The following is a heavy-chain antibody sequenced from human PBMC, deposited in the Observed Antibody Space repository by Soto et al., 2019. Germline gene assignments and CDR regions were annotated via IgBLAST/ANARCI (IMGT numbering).Heavy chain of an antibody. CDR1: GGSFSGYY. CDR3: AVDGARIGY. CDR2: INHSGIT. J-gene: IGHJ4*02. D-gene: IGHD2-15*01. V-gene: IGHV4-34*01. Sequence: QVQLQQWGAGLLKPSETLSLTCAVYGGSFSGYYWNWIRQPPGKGLEWIGEINHSGITNYNPSLKSRVTISLDTSKSQCSLKLSSVTAADTAVYYCAVDGARIGYWGPGTLVTVSS.